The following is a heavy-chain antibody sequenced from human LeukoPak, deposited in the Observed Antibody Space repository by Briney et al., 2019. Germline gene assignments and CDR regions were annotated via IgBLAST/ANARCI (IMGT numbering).Heavy chain of an antibody. D-gene: IGHD3-22*01. CDR2: ISGSGGST. CDR1: GFTFSSYA. V-gene: IGHV3-23*01. CDR3: AKDRGSSGYYYVDDRFSTYHYYMDV. Sequence: GGSLRLSCAASGFTFSSYAMSWVRQAPGKGLEWVSAISGSGGSTYYADSVKGRFTISRDNSKNTLYLQMNSLRAEDTAVYYCAKDRGSSGYYYVDDRFSTYHYYMDVWGKGTTVTVSS. J-gene: IGHJ6*03.